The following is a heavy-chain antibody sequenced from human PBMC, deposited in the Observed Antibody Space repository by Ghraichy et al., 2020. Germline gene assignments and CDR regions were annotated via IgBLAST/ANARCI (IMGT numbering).Heavy chain of an antibody. CDR3: VRRTEDYIWGSLRPFDY. CDR1: GFTFSSYN. Sequence: GGSLRLSCSASGFTFSSYNMYWVRQAPGKGLEYVSGISSNGVTTYYADSVKGRFTVSRDTSKNTLYFQMSSLRPEDTAVYYCVRRTEDYIWGSLRPFDYWGQGTLVTVSS. J-gene: IGHJ4*02. D-gene: IGHD3-16*01. V-gene: IGHV3-64D*06. CDR2: ISSNGVTT.